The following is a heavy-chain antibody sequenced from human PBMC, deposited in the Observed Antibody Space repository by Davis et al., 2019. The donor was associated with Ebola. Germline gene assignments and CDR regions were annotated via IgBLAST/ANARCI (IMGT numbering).Heavy chain of an antibody. V-gene: IGHV4-34*01. Sequence: SETLSLTCAVYGGSFSGYYWSWIRQPPGKGLEWIGEINHSGSTNYNPSLESRVTISVDTSKRQFSLKVSSVTAADTAVYYCASSLAVVVPAAIDYWGQGTLVTVSS. D-gene: IGHD2-2*02. CDR1: GGSFSGYY. CDR3: ASSLAVVVPAAIDY. J-gene: IGHJ4*02. CDR2: INHSGST.